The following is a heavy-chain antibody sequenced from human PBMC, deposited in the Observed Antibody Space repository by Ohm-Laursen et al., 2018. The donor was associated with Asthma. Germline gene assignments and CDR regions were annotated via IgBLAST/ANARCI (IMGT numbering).Heavy chain of an antibody. D-gene: IGHD3-3*01. CDR2: GGSYYDGGLK. V-gene: IGHV3-30-3*01. CDR3: ARGRYDFSSGYSGGGWFEP. CDR1: GFTFRSYA. J-gene: IGHJ5*02. Sequence: SLRLSCTASGFTFRSYAMHWVRQAPGKGLEWVAVGGSYYDGGLKYYADSVNGRFTVSRDDSKNTLYLQMNSLRPDDTAVYYCARGRYDFSSGYSGGGWFEPWGQGTLVSVFS.